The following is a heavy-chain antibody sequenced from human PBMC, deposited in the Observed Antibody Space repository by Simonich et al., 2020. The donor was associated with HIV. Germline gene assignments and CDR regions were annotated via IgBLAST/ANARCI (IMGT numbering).Heavy chain of an antibody. Sequence: QVQLVQSGAEVKKPGASVKVSCRASGYTFTAYFIHWVRQAPGRGLEWMGRIRTYNGDTNYAQKYRGRVTMTTDTSTSTAYMELRSLRSDDTAVYYCARGDPFFDYWGQGALVTVSS. J-gene: IGHJ4*02. V-gene: IGHV1-18*04. CDR2: IRTYNGDT. CDR1: GYTFTAYF. CDR3: ARGDPFFDY.